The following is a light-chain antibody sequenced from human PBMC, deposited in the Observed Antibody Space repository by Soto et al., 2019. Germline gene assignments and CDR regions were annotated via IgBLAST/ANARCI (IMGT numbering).Light chain of an antibody. V-gene: IGKV3-20*01. J-gene: IGKJ4*01. CDR2: GAS. Sequence: IVLTQSPGTLSLSPGERATLSCRASQSVSSSYLAWYQQKPGQAPRLLIYGASSRATGIPDRFSGSGSGTDFTLTISRLEPEDFAVYYCQQGLTFGGGTK. CDR3: QQGLT. CDR1: QSVSSSY.